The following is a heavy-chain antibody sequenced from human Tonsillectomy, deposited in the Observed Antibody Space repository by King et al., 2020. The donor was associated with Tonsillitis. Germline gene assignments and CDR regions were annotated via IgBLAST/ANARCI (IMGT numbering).Heavy chain of an antibody. CDR1: GGSISSYY. D-gene: IGHD3-3*01. CDR2: IYYSGST. V-gene: IGHV4-59*01. CDR3: ARDKSRITIFGVVNGHYGMDV. J-gene: IGHJ6*02. Sequence: QLQESGPGLVKPSETLSLTCTVSGGSISSYYWSWIRQPPGKGLEWIGYIYYSGSTNYNPSLKSRVTISVDTSKNQFSLKLSSVTSADPAVYYCARDKSRITIFGVVNGHYGMDVWGQGTTVTVSS.